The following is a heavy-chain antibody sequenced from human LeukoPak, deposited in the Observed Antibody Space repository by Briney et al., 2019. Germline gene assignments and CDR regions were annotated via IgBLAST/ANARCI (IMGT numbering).Heavy chain of an antibody. V-gene: IGHV4-59*11. CDR1: GGSTSNHY. CDR2: IYSSGST. Sequence: SETLSLTCTVSGGSTSNHYWSWIRQSPGKGLEWIGNIYSSGSTNYSPSLRGRVTISVDTSKNQFSLKLSSVTAADTAVYYCARGGAAARLQYYNYYYMDVWGKGTTVTVSS. CDR3: ARGGAAARLQYYNYYYMDV. J-gene: IGHJ6*03. D-gene: IGHD6-25*01.